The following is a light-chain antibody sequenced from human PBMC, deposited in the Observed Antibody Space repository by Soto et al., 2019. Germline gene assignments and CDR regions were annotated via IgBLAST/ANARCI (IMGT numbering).Light chain of an antibody. V-gene: IGLV3-1*01. CDR1: KLGYRF. Sequence: SYELTQPPSVSVSPGQTAHITCSGDKLGYRFVSWYQQKPGQSPVLVIYQDSKRPSGIPERFSGSDSGNAATLTISGTQTMDEADYYCQACDSNSVVFGGGTKLTVL. CDR3: QACDSNSVV. CDR2: QDS. J-gene: IGLJ2*01.